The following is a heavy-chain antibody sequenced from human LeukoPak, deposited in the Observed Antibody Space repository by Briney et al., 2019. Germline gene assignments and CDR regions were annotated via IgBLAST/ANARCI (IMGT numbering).Heavy chain of an antibody. CDR3: ATENIAAAGTRYYYYYMDV. V-gene: IGHV1-2*02. Sequence: ASVKVSCKASGYTFTGYYMHWVRQAPGQGLEWMGWINPNSGGTNYAQKFQGRVTMNRDTSISTAYMALSRLRSDDTPVYYCATENIAAAGTRYYYYYMDVWGKGTTVTVSS. J-gene: IGHJ6*03. CDR1: GYTFTGYY. CDR2: INPNSGGT. D-gene: IGHD6-13*01.